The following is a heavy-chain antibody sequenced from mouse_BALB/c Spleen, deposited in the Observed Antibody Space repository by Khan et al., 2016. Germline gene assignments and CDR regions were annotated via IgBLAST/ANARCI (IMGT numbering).Heavy chain of an antibody. D-gene: IGHD4-1*01. CDR3: TNDGTVPGIAY. CDR2: ISTGGTYT. J-gene: IGHJ3*01. Sequence: EVELVESGGGLVKPGASLKLSCAASGFTFSSYAMPWVRQTPEKRLEWVATISTGGTYTYYPDSLKGRFTMPRDNAKNTLYLQMSSLRSEDSAMYYCTNDGTVPGIAYWGQGTLVTVSA. CDR1: GFTFSSYA. V-gene: IGHV5-6-4*01.